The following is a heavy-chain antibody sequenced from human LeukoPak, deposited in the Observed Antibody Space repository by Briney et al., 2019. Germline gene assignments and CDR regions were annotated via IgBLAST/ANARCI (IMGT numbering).Heavy chain of an antibody. CDR2: INIDGSNT. CDR3: ATSRTFDY. J-gene: IGHJ4*02. CDR1: GWTLSSYW. Sequence: GGSLRLSCAASGWTLSSYWMHWVRQAPGKGLVWVSLINIDGSNTRYADSVKGRFTISRDNAENTLYLQMNSLRVDDTAVYYCATSRTFDYWGQGTLVTVSS. V-gene: IGHV3-74*01.